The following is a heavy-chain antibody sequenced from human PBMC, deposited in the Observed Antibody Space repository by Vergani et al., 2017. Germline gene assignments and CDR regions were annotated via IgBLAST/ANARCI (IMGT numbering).Heavy chain of an antibody. CDR2: VNQRGTA. Sequence: QVQLQQWGAGLLKPSETLFLTCAVYGGSFSNYFWSWVRQPPGQGLEWIGEVNQRGTANYNPSLKSRVTISTDASKNHFSLKLSSVTAADTAVYYCARGFRGLTGYYFRYFDNWGQGALVAVSS. V-gene: IGHV4-34*01. J-gene: IGHJ4*02. CDR3: ARGFRGLTGYYFRYFDN. CDR1: GGSFSNYF. D-gene: IGHD3-22*01.